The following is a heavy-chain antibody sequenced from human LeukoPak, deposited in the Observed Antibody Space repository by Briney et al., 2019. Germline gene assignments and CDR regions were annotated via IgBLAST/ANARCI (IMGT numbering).Heavy chain of an antibody. J-gene: IGHJ4*02. CDR1: GGSISSSSYY. D-gene: IGHD7-27*01. V-gene: IGHV4-39*07. CDR3: ASRKLGNDY. Sequence: SETLSLTCTVSGGSISSSSYYWGWIRQPPGKGLEWIGSIYYSGSTYYNPSLKSRVTISADTSKTQFSLKLISVTAADTAVYYCASRKLGNDYWGQGTLVTVSS. CDR2: IYYSGST.